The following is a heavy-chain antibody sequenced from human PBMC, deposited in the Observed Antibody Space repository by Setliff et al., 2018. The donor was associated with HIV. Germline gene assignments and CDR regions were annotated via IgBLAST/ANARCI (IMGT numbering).Heavy chain of an antibody. Sequence: SETLSFTCTVSGGSINSGAYLWAWIRQPAGKGLEWIGRIFRAGNATYNPSLKSRAILSVDTSQNQFSLDLESVTAADTAVYYCARKEVIGPRRLYYYLDLWGRGTLVTVSS. CDR1: GGSINSGAYL. CDR2: IFRAGNA. CDR3: ARKEVIGPRRLYYYLDL. J-gene: IGHJ2*01. D-gene: IGHD6-6*01. V-gene: IGHV4-61*02.